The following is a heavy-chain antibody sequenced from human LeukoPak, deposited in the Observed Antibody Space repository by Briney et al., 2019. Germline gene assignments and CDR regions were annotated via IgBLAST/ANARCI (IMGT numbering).Heavy chain of an antibody. J-gene: IGHJ4*02. D-gene: IGHD3-10*01. CDR2: ISGSGGST. CDR1: GFTFNNYV. CDR3: AKGAFGFKRVPNFDY. V-gene: IGHV3-23*01. Sequence: GGSLRLSCAASGFTFNNYVMSWVRQTPGKGLEWVSAISGSGGSTYHADSVKGRFTISRDNSKNTLYLQMNSLRAEDTAVYYCAKGAFGFKRVPNFDYWGQGTLVTVSS.